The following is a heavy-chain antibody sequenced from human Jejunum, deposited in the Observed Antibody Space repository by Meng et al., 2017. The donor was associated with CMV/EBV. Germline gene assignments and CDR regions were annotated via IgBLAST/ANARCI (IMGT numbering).Heavy chain of an antibody. CDR1: GFTFSTYA. CDR3: ARDKRILDTYYVMDV. CDR2: IYSGGSTT. D-gene: IGHD3-3*01. Sequence: GFTFSTYAMTWVRQAPGKGLEWVSLIYSGGSTTYYADSVKGRFTISRDNVNNMMYLRMSSLRDEDTAVYFCARDKRILDTYYVMDVWGHGTTVTVSS. J-gene: IGHJ6*02. V-gene: IGHV3-23*03.